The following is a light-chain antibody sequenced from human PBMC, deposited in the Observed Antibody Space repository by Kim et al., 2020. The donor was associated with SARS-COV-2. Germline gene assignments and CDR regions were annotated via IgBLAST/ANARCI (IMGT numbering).Light chain of an antibody. CDR3: QKYNSAPRT. CDR1: QGISNY. CDR2: AAS. V-gene: IGKV1-27*01. J-gene: IGKJ1*01. Sequence: DIQMTQSPSSLSASVGDRVTITCRASQGISNYLAWCQQKPGKVPNLLIYAASTLQSGVPSRFSGSGSGTDFTLTITGLQPEDVATYYCQKYNSAPRTFGQGTKVDIK.